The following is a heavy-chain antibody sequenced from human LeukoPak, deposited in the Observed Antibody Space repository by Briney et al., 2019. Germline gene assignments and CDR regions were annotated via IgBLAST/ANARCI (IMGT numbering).Heavy chain of an antibody. CDR3: ARGTHYYDSSGYYFEN. CDR2: IYYSGST. V-gene: IGHV4-39*07. J-gene: IGHJ4*02. Sequence: PSETLSLTCTASGGSISSSSYYWGWIRQPPGKGLEWIGSIYYSGSTYYNPSLKSRVTISVDTSKNQFSLKLSSVTAADTAVYYCARGTHYYDSSGYYFENWGQGTLVTVSS. D-gene: IGHD3-22*01. CDR1: GGSISSSSYY.